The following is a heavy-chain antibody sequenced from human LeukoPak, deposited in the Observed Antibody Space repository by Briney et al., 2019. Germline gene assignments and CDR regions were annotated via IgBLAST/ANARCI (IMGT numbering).Heavy chain of an antibody. Sequence: PGGSLRLSCAASGFTFSSYAMHWVRQAPGKGLEWVAVISYDGSNKYYADSVKGRFTISRDNSKNTLYLQVNSLRAEDTAVYYCTRSEYSSSFDYWGQGTLVTVSS. V-gene: IGHV3-30-3*01. J-gene: IGHJ4*02. CDR3: TRSEYSSSFDY. D-gene: IGHD6-6*01. CDR2: ISYDGSNK. CDR1: GFTFSSYA.